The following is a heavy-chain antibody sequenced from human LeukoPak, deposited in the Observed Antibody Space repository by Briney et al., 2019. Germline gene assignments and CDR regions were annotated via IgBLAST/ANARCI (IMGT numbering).Heavy chain of an antibody. D-gene: IGHD3-3*01. V-gene: IGHV3-33*01. J-gene: IGHJ5*02. CDR3: ARDGVIRFLESGGWFDP. Sequence: PGRSLRLSCAASGFTFSSYGMHWVRQAPGKGLEWVAVIWYDGSNKYYADSVKGRFTISRDNSKNTLYLQMNSLRAEDTAVYYCARDGVIRFLESGGWFDPWGQGTLVTVSS. CDR2: IWYDGSNK. CDR1: GFTFSSYG.